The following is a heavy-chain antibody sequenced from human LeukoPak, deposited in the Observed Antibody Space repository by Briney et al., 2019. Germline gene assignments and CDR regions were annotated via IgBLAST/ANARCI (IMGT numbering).Heavy chain of an antibody. J-gene: IGHJ3*02. Sequence: SETLSLTCTASGGSISSDDSYWGWIRQPPGEGLEWIGYIYYSGNTYYNPSLTGRVTISVDTSKNQFSLKLSSVTAADTAVYYCARLSCSSSNCYRAFDIWGQGTMVTVSS. V-gene: IGHV4-30-4*08. CDR3: ARLSCSSSNCYRAFDI. CDR1: GGSISSDDSY. CDR2: IYYSGNT. D-gene: IGHD2-2*01.